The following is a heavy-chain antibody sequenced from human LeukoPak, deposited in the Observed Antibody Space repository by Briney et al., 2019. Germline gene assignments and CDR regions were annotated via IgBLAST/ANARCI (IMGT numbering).Heavy chain of an antibody. CDR3: ARVGSSQENTLRPSYNWFDP. J-gene: IGHJ5*02. CDR2: IYHSGST. D-gene: IGHD6-13*01. Sequence: PSETLSLTCAVSGYSISSGYYWGWIRQPPGKGLEWIGSIYHSGSTYYNPPLKSRVTISVDTSKNQFSLKLSSVTAADTAVYYCARVGSSQENTLRPSYNWFDPWGQGTLVTVSS. CDR1: GYSISSGYY. V-gene: IGHV4-38-2*01.